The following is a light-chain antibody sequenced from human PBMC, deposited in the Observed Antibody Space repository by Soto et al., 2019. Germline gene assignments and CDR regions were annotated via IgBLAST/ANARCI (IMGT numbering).Light chain of an antibody. CDR3: QKYNSAPLT. Sequence: DIQMTQSPSSLSASVGDRVTITCRASQGMRNYLAWYQQKPGKVPKLLIYAASTLQTGVPSRFSGSGSGTDFTLTISSLQPEDVATYYCQKYNSAPLTFGQGTRLEIK. CDR1: QGMRNY. CDR2: AAS. V-gene: IGKV1-27*01. J-gene: IGKJ5*01.